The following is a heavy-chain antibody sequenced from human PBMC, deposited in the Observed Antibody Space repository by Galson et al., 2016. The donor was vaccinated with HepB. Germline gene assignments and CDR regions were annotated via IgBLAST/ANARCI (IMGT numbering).Heavy chain of an antibody. CDR3: TSPCSTTSKLDY. J-gene: IGHJ4*02. V-gene: IGHV4-39*01. Sequence: TCTVSGGSIRRTGYYWVWVRQPPGKGLERIGDIFYSGTLYYNPYFESRVTISINPSKDQFSLPLSSVTAADTAVYYCTSPCSTTSKLDYWGQGTLVTVSS. CDR1: GGSIRRTGYY. D-gene: IGHD6-6*01. CDR2: IFYSGTL.